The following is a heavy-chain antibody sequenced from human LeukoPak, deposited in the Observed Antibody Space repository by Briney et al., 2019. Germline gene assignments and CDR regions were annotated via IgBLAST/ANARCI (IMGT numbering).Heavy chain of an antibody. V-gene: IGHV4-34*01. J-gene: IGHJ5*02. Sequence: PSETLSLTCAVYGGSFSGYYWSWIRQPPGKGLEWIGEINHSGSTNYNPSLKSRVTISVDTSKNQFSLKLSSVTAADTAVYYCAGDRTVPAPGAIDPWGQGTLVTVSS. CDR3: AGDRTVPAPGAIDP. CDR2: INHSGST. CDR1: GGSFSGYY. D-gene: IGHD2-2*01.